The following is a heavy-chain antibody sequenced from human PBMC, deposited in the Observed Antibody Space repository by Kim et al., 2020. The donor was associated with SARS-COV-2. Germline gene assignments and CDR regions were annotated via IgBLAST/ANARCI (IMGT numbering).Heavy chain of an antibody. CDR3: AKVRRDIVLMVYAKYFDY. V-gene: IGHV3-23*01. Sequence: GGSLRLSCAASGFTFSSYAMSWVRQAPGKGLEWVSAISGSGGSTYYADSVKGQFTISRDNSKNTLYLQMNSLRAEDTAVYYCAKVRRDIVLMVYAKYFDYWGQGTLVTVSS. CDR2: ISGSGGST. D-gene: IGHD2-8*01. J-gene: IGHJ4*02. CDR1: GFTFSSYA.